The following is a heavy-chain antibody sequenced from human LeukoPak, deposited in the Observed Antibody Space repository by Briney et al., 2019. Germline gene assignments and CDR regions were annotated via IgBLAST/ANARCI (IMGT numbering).Heavy chain of an antibody. J-gene: IGHJ4*02. CDR2: IYYSGST. CDR3: AREWTVDGYPYYVDY. CDR1: GGSISSGGYY. V-gene: IGHV4-31*03. D-gene: IGHD5-18*01. Sequence: SQTLSLTCTVSGGSISSGGYYWSWIRQHPGKGLEWIGYIYYSGSTYYNPSLKSRVTISVDTSKNQFSLKLSSVTAADTAVYYCAREWTVDGYPYYVDYWGQGPLVTVSS.